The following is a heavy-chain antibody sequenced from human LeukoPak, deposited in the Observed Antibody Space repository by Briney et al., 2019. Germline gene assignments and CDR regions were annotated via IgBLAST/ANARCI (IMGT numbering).Heavy chain of an antibody. CDR3: ATGEGTMFTFDY. CDR1: GYTLTELS. Sequence: GASVKVSCKVSGYTLTELSMHWVRQAPGKGLEWMGGFDPEDGETIYPQKFQGRVTMTEDTSTDTAYMELSSLRSEDTAVYYCATGEGTMFTFDYWGQGTLVTVSS. V-gene: IGHV1-24*01. D-gene: IGHD3-10*02. CDR2: FDPEDGET. J-gene: IGHJ4*02.